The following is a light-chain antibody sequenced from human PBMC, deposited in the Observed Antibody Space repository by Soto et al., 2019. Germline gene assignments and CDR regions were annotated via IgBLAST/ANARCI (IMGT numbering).Light chain of an antibody. CDR3: QQYHNSCS. Sequence: DIVMTQSPPTLSVSPEERATLTCRASQSVSSNLAWYQQKPGQAPRLLIYGASTRATGIPARFSGSGSETEFTLTIRSLQSEDFAVYFCQQYHNSCSFGQGTPVEMK. CDR1: QSVSSN. J-gene: IGKJ1*01. CDR2: GAS. V-gene: IGKV3-15*01.